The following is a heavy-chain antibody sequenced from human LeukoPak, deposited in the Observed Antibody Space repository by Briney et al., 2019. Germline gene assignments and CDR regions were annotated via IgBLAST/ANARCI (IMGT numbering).Heavy chain of an antibody. V-gene: IGHV3-30*18. CDR1: GFTFSSYG. J-gene: IGHJ6*02. Sequence: GGSLRLSCAASGFTFSSYGMHWVRQAPGKGLEWVAVISYDGSNKYYADSVKGRFTISRDNSKNTLYLQMNSLRAEDTAVYYCAKASIAAADNGMDVWDQGTTVTVSS. D-gene: IGHD6-13*01. CDR2: ISYDGSNK. CDR3: AKASIAAADNGMDV.